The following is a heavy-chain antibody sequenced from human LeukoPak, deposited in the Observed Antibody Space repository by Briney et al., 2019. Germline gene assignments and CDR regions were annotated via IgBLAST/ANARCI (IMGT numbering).Heavy chain of an antibody. CDR2: ICPRDGST. CDR3: ARDQEGFDY. V-gene: IGHV1-46*01. CDR1: GYTFTSNY. J-gene: IGHJ4*02. Sequence: ASVKVSCKASGYTFTSNYIHWVRQAPGQGLEWMGMICPRDGSTSYAQKFQGRVTVTRGTSTSTVHMELSGLRSEDTAVYYCARDQEGFDYWGQGTLVTVSS.